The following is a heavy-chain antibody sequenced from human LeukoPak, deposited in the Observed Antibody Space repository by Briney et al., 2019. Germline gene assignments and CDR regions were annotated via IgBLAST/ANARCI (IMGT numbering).Heavy chain of an antibody. CDR2: IYYSGST. CDR3: ARDTADAFDI. D-gene: IGHD4-17*01. CDR1: GGSISSGGYY. V-gene: IGHV4-31*03. J-gene: IGHJ3*02. Sequence: SQTLSLTCTVSGGSISSGGYYWSWIRQHPGKGLEWIGYIYYSGSTYYNPSLKSRVTISVDTSKNQFSLKLSSVTAADTAVYYCARDTADAFDIWGQGTMVTVSS.